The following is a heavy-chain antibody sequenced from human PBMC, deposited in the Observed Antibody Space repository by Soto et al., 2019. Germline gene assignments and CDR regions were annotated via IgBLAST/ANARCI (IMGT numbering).Heavy chain of an antibody. V-gene: IGHV4-39*01. CDR2: IYYSGST. CDR1: GGSISSSSYY. CDR3: ARQQLLPFYYALDV. J-gene: IGHJ6*02. Sequence: PSETLSLTCTVSGGSISSSSYYWGWIRQPPGKGLEWIGSIYYSGSTYYNPSLKSRVTISVDTSKNQFSLEVNSVTAADTAVYYCARQQLLPFYYALDVWGQGTTVTVSS. D-gene: IGHD2-15*01.